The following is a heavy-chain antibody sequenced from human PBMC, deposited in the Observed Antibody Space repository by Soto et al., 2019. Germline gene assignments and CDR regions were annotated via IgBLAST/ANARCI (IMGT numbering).Heavy chain of an antibody. CDR3: ARVNSYGSYYYGMDV. V-gene: IGHV1-69*06. CDR2: IIPIFGTA. D-gene: IGHD5-18*01. CDR1: GGTFSSYA. Sequence: SVKVSCKASGGTFSSYAISWVRQAPGQGLEWMGGIIPIFGTANYAQKFQGRVTITADKSTSTACMELSSLRSEDTAVYYCARVNSYGSYYYGMDVWGQGTTVTVSS. J-gene: IGHJ6*02.